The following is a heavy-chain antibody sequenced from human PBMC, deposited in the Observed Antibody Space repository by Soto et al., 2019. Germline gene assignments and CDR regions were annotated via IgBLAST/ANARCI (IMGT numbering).Heavy chain of an antibody. J-gene: IGHJ6*03. CDR2: VYYTGST. CDR3: ARTVLGPDLLADPFVDYYYYMDV. Sequence: LSLTCTVSGGSISNFYWSWIRQPPGKGLEWIGYVYYTGSTSYNPSLKRRVTFSADSSRGQFSLRLNSVTAADTAVYYCARTVLGPDLLADPFVDYYYYMDVWGQGTTVTVSS. V-gene: IGHV4-59*08. D-gene: IGHD3-9*01. CDR1: GGSISNFY.